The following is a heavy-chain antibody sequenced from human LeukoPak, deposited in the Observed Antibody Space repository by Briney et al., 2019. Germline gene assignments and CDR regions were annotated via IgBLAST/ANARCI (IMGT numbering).Heavy chain of an antibody. V-gene: IGHV1-3*01. CDR3: ARRGLWAVAGTTNYFDY. D-gene: IGHD6-19*01. CDR2: INAGNGKT. J-gene: IGHJ4*02. Sequence: ASVKVSCKASGYTFTSYAMHWVRQAPGQRLEWMGWINAGNGKTKYLQKFQGRVTITRDTSASTAYMELSSLRSEDTAVYYCARRGLWAVAGTTNYFDYWGQGTLVTVSS. CDR1: GYTFTSYA.